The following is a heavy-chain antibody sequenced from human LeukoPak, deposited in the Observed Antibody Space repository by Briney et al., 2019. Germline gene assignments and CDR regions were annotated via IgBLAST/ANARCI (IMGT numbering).Heavy chain of an antibody. CDR1: GYTFTSYG. J-gene: IGHJ4*02. Sequence: ASVKVSCKASGYTFTSYGISWVRQAPGQGLEWMGWISAYNGNTNYAQKLQGRVTMTTDTSTSTAYMELRSLRSDDTAVYYCARDRISSSAGTLSFDYWGQGTLVTVSS. CDR3: ARDRISSSAGTLSFDY. CDR2: ISAYNGNT. D-gene: IGHD6-6*01. V-gene: IGHV1-18*01.